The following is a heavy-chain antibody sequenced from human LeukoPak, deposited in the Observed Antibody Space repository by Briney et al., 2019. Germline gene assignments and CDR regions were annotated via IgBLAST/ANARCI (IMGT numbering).Heavy chain of an antibody. CDR1: VGFISSYY. CDR3: ARSPVGYRYTYFDY. J-gene: IGHJ4*02. V-gene: IGHV4-59*01. D-gene: IGHD5-18*01. CDR2: IYYSGSF. Sequence: SETLSLTCTVSVGFISSYYWSWMRQPPGKGREGIGYIYYSGSFNYNPSLKSRVTISADTSKKQLSMKLISLTAADTAVYYCARSPVGYRYTYFDYWGQGTLVTVSS.